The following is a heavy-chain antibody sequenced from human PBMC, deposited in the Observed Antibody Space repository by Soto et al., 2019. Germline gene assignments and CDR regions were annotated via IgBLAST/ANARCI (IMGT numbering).Heavy chain of an antibody. CDR1: GGTFSSYA. J-gene: IGHJ6*02. V-gene: IGHV1-69*01. CDR2: IIPIFGTA. D-gene: IGHD3-22*01. Sequence: QVQLGQSGAEVKKPGSSVKVSCKASGGTFSSYAISWVRQAPGQGLEWMGGIIPIFGTANYAQKFQGRVTITADESTSTAYMELSSLRSEDTAVYYCASSAPVVVPYYYGMDVWGQGTTVTVSS. CDR3: ASSAPVVVPYYYGMDV.